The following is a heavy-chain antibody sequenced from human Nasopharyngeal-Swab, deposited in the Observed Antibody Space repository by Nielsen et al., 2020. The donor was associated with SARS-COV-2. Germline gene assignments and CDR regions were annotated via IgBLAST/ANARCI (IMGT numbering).Heavy chain of an antibody. J-gene: IGHJ2*01. CDR3: AKVLGSSWYSNDWYFDL. CDR2: ISGSGGST. V-gene: IGHV3-23*01. D-gene: IGHD6-13*01. Sequence: VRQAPGKGLEWVSAISGSGGSTYYADSMKGRFTISRDNSKNTLYLQMNSLRAEDTAVYYCAKVLGSSWYSNDWYFDLWGRGTLVTVSS.